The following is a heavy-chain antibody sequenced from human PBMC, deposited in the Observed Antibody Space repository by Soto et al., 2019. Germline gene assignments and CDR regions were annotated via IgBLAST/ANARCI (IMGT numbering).Heavy chain of an antibody. D-gene: IGHD2-15*01. Sequence: SVKFSCKASGGTFSSYAISWVRQAPGQGLEWMGGIIPIFGTANYAQKFQGRVTITADESTSTAYMELSSLRSEDTAVYYCAKESCSGGSCYSGVFDYWGQGTLVTVSS. CDR3: AKESCSGGSCYSGVFDY. V-gene: IGHV1-69*13. CDR1: GGTFSSYA. CDR2: IIPIFGTA. J-gene: IGHJ4*02.